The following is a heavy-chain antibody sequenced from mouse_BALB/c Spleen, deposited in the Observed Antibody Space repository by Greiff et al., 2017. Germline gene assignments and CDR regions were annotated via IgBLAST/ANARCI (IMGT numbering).Heavy chain of an antibody. J-gene: IGHJ4*01. CDR2: ISTYYGNT. Sequence: QVQLQQSGPELVRPGVSVKISCKGSGYTFTDYAMHWVKQSHAKSLEWIGVISTYYGNTNYNQKFKGKATMTVDKSSSTAYMELARLTSEDSAVYYCARDYGGVMDYWGQGTSVTVSS. V-gene: IGHV1S137*01. CDR1: GYTFTDYA. CDR3: ARDYGGVMDY. D-gene: IGHD1-1*01.